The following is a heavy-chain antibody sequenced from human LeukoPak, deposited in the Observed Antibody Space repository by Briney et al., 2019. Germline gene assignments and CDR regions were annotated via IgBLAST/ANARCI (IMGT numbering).Heavy chain of an antibody. Sequence: XXTXYWXXXVRQMPGKGLEWXGIIYPGDSDTRYSPSFQGQVTISADKSISTAYLQWSSLKASDTAMYYCARPPGPHSSEYFQHWGQGTLVTVSS. J-gene: IGHJ1*01. CDR1: XXTXYW. D-gene: IGHD6-13*01. V-gene: IGHV5-51*01. CDR3: ARPPGPHSSEYFQH. CDR2: IYPGDSDT.